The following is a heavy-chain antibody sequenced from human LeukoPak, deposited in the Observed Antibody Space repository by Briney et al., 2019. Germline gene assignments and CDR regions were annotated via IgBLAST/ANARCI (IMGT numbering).Heavy chain of an antibody. V-gene: IGHV1-2*02. D-gene: IGHD3-10*01. CDR2: IDPNSGNT. CDR3: AREGSYSLYHYYMDV. Sequence: ASVKVSCKSSGYTFTAYHLHWVRQAPGQGLEWMGWIDPNSGNTNYAQKFQGRVTMTRDISVSTAYMELSSLRSEDTAVYYCAREGSYSLYHYYMDVWGKGATVTVSS. J-gene: IGHJ6*03. CDR1: GYTFTAYH.